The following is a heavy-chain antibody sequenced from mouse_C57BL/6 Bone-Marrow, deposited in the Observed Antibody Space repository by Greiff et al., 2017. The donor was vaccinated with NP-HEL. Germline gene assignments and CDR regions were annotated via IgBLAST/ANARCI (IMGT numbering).Heavy chain of an antibody. V-gene: IGHV5-4*01. CDR3: ARDQPSYWYFDV. J-gene: IGHJ1*03. Sequence: EVNVVESGGGLVKPGGSLKLSCAASGFTFSSYAMSWVRQTPEQRLEWVATIRDGGSYTHYPDNVKGRFTISRDNAKNNLYLQMSHLKSEDTAMYYCARDQPSYWYFDVWGTGTTVTVSS. CDR1: GFTFSSYA. CDR2: IRDGGSYT. D-gene: IGHD6-1*01.